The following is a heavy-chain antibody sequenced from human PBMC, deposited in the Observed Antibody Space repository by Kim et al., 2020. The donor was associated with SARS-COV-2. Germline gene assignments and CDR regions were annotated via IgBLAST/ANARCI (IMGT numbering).Heavy chain of an antibody. D-gene: IGHD4-17*01. CDR1: GFTFSSYG. CDR3: ARDLDYGDPNWFDP. CDR2: ISYDGSHK. Sequence: GGSLRLSCAASGFTFSSYGMHWVRQAPCKGLEWVAVISYDGSHKYYADSVKGRFTISRDNSKNTLYLQMNSLRAEDTAVYYCARDLDYGDPNWFDPWGQGTLVTVSS. V-gene: IGHV3-33*05. J-gene: IGHJ5*02.